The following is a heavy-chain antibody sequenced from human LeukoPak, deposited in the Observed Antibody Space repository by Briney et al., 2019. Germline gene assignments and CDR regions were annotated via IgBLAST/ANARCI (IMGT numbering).Heavy chain of an antibody. CDR3: ARDWVDTAMPYYYYGMDV. CDR2: INPNSGGT. V-gene: IGHV1-2*06. CDR1: GYTFTGYY. Sequence: ASVKVSCKASGYTFTGYYMHWVRPAPGQGLEWMGRINPNSGGTNYAQKFQGRVTMTRDTSISTAYMELSRLRSDDTAVYYCARDWVDTAMPYYYYGMDVWGQGTTVTVSS. D-gene: IGHD5-18*01. J-gene: IGHJ6*02.